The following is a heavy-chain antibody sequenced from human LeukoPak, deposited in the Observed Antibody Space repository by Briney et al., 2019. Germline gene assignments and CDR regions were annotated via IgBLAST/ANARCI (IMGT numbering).Heavy chain of an antibody. V-gene: IGHV1-18*01. J-gene: IGHJ5*02. D-gene: IGHD3-10*01. CDR2: ISAYNGNT. CDR3: ARDSSSRKLGGPSNWFDP. Sequence: GASVKVSCKASGYTFTSYGISWVRQAPGQGLEWMGWISAYNGNTNYAQKLQGRVTMTTDTSTSTAYMELRSLRSDDTAVYYCARDSSSRKLGGPSNWFDPWGQGTLVTVSS. CDR1: GYTFTSYG.